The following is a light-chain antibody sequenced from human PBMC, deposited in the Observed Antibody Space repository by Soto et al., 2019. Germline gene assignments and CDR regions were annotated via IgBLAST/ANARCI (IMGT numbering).Light chain of an antibody. CDR2: EVF. CDR3: KSYAGSNTYV. CDR1: KRDIGVYDF. Sequence: QSVLTQPPSASGSPGHSFTSSCTGTKRDIGVYDFVSWYQHLPGTAPRLIIYEVFQRPSGVPDRFSGSKSGNTASLTVSGLQDADEADYFCKSYAGSNTYVFGSGTKVTVL. V-gene: IGLV2-8*01. J-gene: IGLJ1*01.